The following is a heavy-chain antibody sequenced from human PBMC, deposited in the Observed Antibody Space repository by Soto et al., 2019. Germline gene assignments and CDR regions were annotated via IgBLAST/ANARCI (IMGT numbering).Heavy chain of an antibody. Sequence: QVQLVESGGGVVQPGRSLRLSCAASGFTFSSYGMHWVRQAPGKGLEWVAVIWYDGSNKYYADSVKGRFTISRDNSKNTLYLQMNSLRAEDTAVYYCARDLVGATGYWGQGTLVTVSS. D-gene: IGHD1-26*01. CDR2: IWYDGSNK. J-gene: IGHJ4*02. V-gene: IGHV3-33*01. CDR3: ARDLVGATGY. CDR1: GFTFSSYG.